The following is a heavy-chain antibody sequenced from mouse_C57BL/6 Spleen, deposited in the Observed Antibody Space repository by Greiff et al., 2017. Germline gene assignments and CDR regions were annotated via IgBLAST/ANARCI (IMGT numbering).Heavy chain of an antibody. J-gene: IGHJ3*01. Sequence: EVQVVESGGGLVKPGGSLKLSCAASGFTFSSYAMSWVRQTPEKGLEWVATISDGGSYTYYPDNVKGRFTISRDNATNNLYLQMSHLKSEDTAMYYCARGYDGYYAWFADWGQGALVTVSA. D-gene: IGHD2-3*01. CDR1: GFTFSSYA. CDR2: ISDGGSYT. V-gene: IGHV5-4*01. CDR3: ARGYDGYYAWFAD.